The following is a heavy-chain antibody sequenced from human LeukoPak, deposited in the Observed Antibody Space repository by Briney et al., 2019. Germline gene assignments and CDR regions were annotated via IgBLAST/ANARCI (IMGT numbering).Heavy chain of an antibody. J-gene: IGHJ5*02. D-gene: IGHD3-10*01. V-gene: IGHV1-69*01. CDR2: IIPIFGTA. CDR1: GGTFSSYA. CDR3: AREVRAIPSWFDP. Sequence: SVKVSCKASGGTFSSYAISWVRQAPGQGLEWMGGIIPIFGTANYAQKFQGRVTTTADESTSTAYMELSSLRSEDTAVYYCAREVRAIPSWFDPWGQGTLVTVSS.